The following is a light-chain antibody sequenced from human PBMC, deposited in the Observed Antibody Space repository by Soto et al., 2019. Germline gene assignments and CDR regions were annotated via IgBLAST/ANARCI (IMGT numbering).Light chain of an antibody. Sequence: DIQMTQSPSTLSASVGDRVTITCRASQIISSWLAWYQQKPGKVPKLLIYKASSLESGVPSRFSGSGSGTEFTLTISSLQPDDFATYYCQQYNSYSYTFGQGTKVDIK. CDR2: KAS. V-gene: IGKV1-5*03. CDR1: QIISSW. CDR3: QQYNSYSYT. J-gene: IGKJ2*01.